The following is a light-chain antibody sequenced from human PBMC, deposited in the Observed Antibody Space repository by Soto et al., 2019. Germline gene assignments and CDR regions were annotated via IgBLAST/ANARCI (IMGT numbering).Light chain of an antibody. CDR1: QTIMTY. Sequence: DIQMTQSPSSLSASVGDGVTITCRASQTIMTYLNWYQLKPGKAPKLLIYAASSLQSGVPSRFSGSGSGTEFTLTISSLQPDDFATYYCQHYNSYSEAFGQGTKVDIK. J-gene: IGKJ1*01. CDR2: AAS. V-gene: IGKV1-5*01. CDR3: QHYNSYSEA.